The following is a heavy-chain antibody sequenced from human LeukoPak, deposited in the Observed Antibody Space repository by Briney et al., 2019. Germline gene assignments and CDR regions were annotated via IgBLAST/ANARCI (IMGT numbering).Heavy chain of an antibody. CDR1: GGSISSGTYY. V-gene: IGHV4-61*01. CDR3: AREKGGYDPSTLYFDL. J-gene: IGHJ2*01. D-gene: IGHD5-12*01. CDR2: IYYSGST. Sequence: SETLSLTCNVSGGSISSGTYYWTWIRQSPGEGLEWIGYIYYSGSTNYNPSLKSRVTISVDTSKNQFSLKLSSVTAADTAVYYCAREKGGYDPSTLYFDLWGRGTLVTVSS.